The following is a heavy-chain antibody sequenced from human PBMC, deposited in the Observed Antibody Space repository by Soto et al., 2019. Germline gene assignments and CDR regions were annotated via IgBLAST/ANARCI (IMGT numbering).Heavy chain of an antibody. D-gene: IGHD3-22*01. V-gene: IGHV4-31*03. Sequence: PSETLSLTCTVSGGFISNGGYFWSWIRQLPGKGLEWIGNMYYSGSTYYNPSLKSRVTISVDTSSNQFSLRLSSMTAADTAVYYCARGSLELCDSSGLFVGAFDIWGLGTMVTVSS. CDR3: ARGSLELCDSSGLFVGAFDI. CDR2: MYYSGST. CDR1: GGFISNGGYF. J-gene: IGHJ3*02.